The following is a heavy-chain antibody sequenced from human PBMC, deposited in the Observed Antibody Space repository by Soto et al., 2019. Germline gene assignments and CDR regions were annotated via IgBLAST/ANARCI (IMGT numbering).Heavy chain of an antibody. V-gene: IGHV1-18*04. J-gene: IGHJ5*02. CDR2: ISVYNGNT. CDR1: GSAFTSNG. D-gene: IGHD3-10*01. Sequence: VAPAQVCCKASGSAFTSNGISWVRQAPRQGRQWRGWISVYNGNTNYTPKLQGRVTMTRDTSTSTVYLELSSLSSEDTAVYYCARYRPLTKLPPRGWFDPWGQGTLVTVSS. CDR3: ARYRPLTKLPPRGWFDP.